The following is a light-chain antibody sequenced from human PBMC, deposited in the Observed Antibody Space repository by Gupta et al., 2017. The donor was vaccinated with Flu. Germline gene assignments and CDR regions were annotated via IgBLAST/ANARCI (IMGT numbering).Light chain of an antibody. CDR2: SNN. J-gene: IGLJ3*02. V-gene: IGLV1-44*01. CDR3: AAWDDSRNGWV. Sequence: QSVLTPPPSASGTPGQMVTISCSGSSSNIGSNTVNWYQQLPGTAPKLLIYSNNQRPSGVPDRFSGSKSGTSASLAISGLQAEDEADYYCAAWDDSRNGWVFGGGTKLTVL. CDR1: SSNIGSNT.